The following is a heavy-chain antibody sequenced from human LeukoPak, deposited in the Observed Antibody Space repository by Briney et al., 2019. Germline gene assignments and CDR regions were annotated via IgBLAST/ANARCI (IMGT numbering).Heavy chain of an antibody. D-gene: IGHD3-22*01. CDR1: GLTFSSYA. J-gene: IGHJ4*02. CDR3: ARDTYYYDSSGYSPNR. V-gene: IGHV3-30*01. CDR2: ISYDGSNK. Sequence: GGSLRLSCAASGLTFSSYAMHWVRQAPGKGLEWVAVISYDGSNKYYADSVKGRFTISRDNSKNTLYLQMNSLRAEDTAVYYCARDTYYYDSSGYSPNRWGQGTLVTVSS.